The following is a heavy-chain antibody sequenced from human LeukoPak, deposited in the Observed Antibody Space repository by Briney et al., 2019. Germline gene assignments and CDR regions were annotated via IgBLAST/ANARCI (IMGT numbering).Heavy chain of an antibody. J-gene: IGHJ6*03. V-gene: IGHV4-34*01. CDR2: INHSGST. CDR1: GGSFSGYY. CDR3: ARGCSSSCPDYYYYYMDV. Sequence: SETLSLICAVYGGSFSGYYWGWIRQPPGKGLEWIGEINHSGSTNYNPSLKSRVTISVDTSKNQFSLKLSSVTAADTAVYYCARGCSSSCPDYYYYYMDVWGKGTTVTISS. D-gene: IGHD6-13*01.